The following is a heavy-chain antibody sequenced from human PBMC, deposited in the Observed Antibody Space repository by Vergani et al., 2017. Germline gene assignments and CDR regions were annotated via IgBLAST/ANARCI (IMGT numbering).Heavy chain of an antibody. Sequence: VQLLESGGDLVQPGGSLRLSCAASGFTFSSYGMHWVRQAPGKGLEWVAFIRYDGSNKYYADSVKGRFTISRDNSKNTLYLQMNSLRAEDTAVYYCAKDHCSSTSCYGHYYYYGMDVWGQGTTVTVSS. CDR1: GFTFSSYG. CDR2: IRYDGSNK. J-gene: IGHJ6*02. D-gene: IGHD2-2*01. V-gene: IGHV3-30*02. CDR3: AKDHCSSTSCYGHYYYYGMDV.